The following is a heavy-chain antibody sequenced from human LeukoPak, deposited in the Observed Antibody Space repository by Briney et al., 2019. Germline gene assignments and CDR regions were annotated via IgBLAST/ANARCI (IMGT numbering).Heavy chain of an antibody. CDR2: MYFSGST. V-gene: IGHV4-39*07. CDR3: ARDRHYHLYMDV. J-gene: IGHJ6*03. CDR1: GGSISRSAYY. Sequence: SETLSLTCTVSGGSISRSAYYWGWIRQPPGKGLEWIGSMYFSGSTFYNPSLKSRVTISVDTSKNQFSLKLTSMTAADTAVYYCARDRHYHLYMDVWGKGTPVTVSS.